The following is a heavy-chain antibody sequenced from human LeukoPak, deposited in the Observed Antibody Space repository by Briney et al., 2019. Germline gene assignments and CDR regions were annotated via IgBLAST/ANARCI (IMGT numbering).Heavy chain of an antibody. CDR1: GGSISSGGYY. CDR3: AREVYDFWSGYYRVYYYYYMDV. D-gene: IGHD3-3*01. Sequence: PSETLSLTCPVSGGSISSGGYYWSWIRQHPGEGLEWIGYIYHSGSTYYNPSLKSRVTISVDTSKNQFSLKLSSVTAADTAVYYCAREVYDFWSGYYRVYYYYYMDVWGKGTTVTVSS. V-gene: IGHV4-31*03. J-gene: IGHJ6*03. CDR2: IYHSGST.